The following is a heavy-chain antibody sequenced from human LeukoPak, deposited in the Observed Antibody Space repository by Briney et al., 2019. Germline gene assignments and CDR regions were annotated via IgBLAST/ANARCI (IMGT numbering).Heavy chain of an antibody. CDR3: ASSPAINYFAY. Sequence: SETLSLTCSVSGVSISSYYWSWIRQPPGKGLEWIGCIFYSGSTNYNPSLKSRVTISVDTSKNQFSLRLSSVTAADTAVYYCASSPAINYFAYWGQGTLVTVSS. CDR1: GVSISSYY. V-gene: IGHV4-59*08. D-gene: IGHD2-2*01. CDR2: IFYSGST. J-gene: IGHJ4*02.